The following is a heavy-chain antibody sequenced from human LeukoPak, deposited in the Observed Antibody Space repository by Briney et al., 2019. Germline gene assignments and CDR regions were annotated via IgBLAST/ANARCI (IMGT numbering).Heavy chain of an antibody. D-gene: IGHD6-19*01. CDR2: IYYSGST. J-gene: IGHJ4*02. Sequence: SETLTLTCTVSGVSISSCSYYWAWIREPPGKGLEWIGSIYYSGSTYYNPTLKSRVTISVDTSKNQFSLKLSSVTAADTAVYYCARLPGYSSGWYDYWGQGTLVSVSS. V-gene: IGHV4-39*01. CDR1: GVSISSCSYY. CDR3: ARLPGYSSGWYDY.